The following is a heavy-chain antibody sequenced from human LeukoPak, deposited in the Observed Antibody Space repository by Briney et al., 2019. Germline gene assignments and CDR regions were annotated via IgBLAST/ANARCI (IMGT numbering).Heavy chain of an antibody. Sequence: SVTVSCKASGGTFSSYAISWVRQAPGQGLEWMGGIIPIFGTANYAQKFQGRVTITADESTSTAYMELSSLRSEDTAVYYCARVVYSYGYVYFDYWGQGTLVTVSS. J-gene: IGHJ4*02. CDR3: ARVVYSYGYVYFDY. V-gene: IGHV1-69*13. CDR2: IIPIFGTA. CDR1: GGTFSSYA. D-gene: IGHD5-18*01.